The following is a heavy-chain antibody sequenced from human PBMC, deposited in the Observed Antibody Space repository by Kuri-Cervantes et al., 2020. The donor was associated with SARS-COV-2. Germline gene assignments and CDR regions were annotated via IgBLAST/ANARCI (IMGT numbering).Heavy chain of an antibody. CDR3: ARDNPLYGDYGRYNWFDP. CDR1: GFTVSSNY. D-gene: IGHD4-17*01. Sequence: GESLKISCAASGFTVSSNYMSWVRQAPGKGLEWVSVIYSGGSTYYADSVKGRFTISRDNSKNTLYLQMNSLRAEDTAVYYCARDNPLYGDYGRYNWFDPWGQGTLVTVSS. J-gene: IGHJ5*02. CDR2: IYSGGST. V-gene: IGHV3-66*02.